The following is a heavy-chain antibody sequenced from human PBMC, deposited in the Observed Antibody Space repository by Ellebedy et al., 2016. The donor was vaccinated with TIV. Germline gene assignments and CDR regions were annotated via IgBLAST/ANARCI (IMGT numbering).Heavy chain of an antibody. CDR3: ARGLRGHGGYDFGLEI. Sequence: SETLSLXXTVSGGSISSYYWSWIRQPPGKGLEWIGYIYYSGSTNYNPSLKSRVTMSVDTSKNQFSLKLSSVTAADTAVYYCARGLRGHGGYDFGLEIWGQGTAVTVSS. D-gene: IGHD5-12*01. J-gene: IGHJ3*02. CDR1: GGSISSYY. V-gene: IGHV4-59*12. CDR2: IYYSGST.